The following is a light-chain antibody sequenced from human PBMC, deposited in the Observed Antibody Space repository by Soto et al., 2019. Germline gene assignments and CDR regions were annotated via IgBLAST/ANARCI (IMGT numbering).Light chain of an antibody. CDR3: YSYAGSYTWV. V-gene: IGLV2-11*01. Sequence: QPLLTQPRSVSGSPGQSVTISCTGSSSDVGAYNFVSWYQQHPGKAPKLMIYDVSKRPSGVPDRFSASKSGNTASLTISGLQAEDESDYYCYSYAGSYTWVFGGGTKVTVL. CDR1: SSDVGAYNF. CDR2: DVS. J-gene: IGLJ3*02.